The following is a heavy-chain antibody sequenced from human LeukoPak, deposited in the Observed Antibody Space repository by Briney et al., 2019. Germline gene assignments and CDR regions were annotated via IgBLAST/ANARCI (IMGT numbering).Heavy chain of an antibody. Sequence: PGGSLRLSSAASGFTFSSYWMHWVRQAPGTGLVWVSRLNSDGSSTSYADSVKGRFTISRDNAKNTLYLQMNSLRAEDTAVYYCTRDHSSSLDYWGQGTLVTVSS. D-gene: IGHD6-13*01. CDR1: GFTFSSYW. V-gene: IGHV3-74*01. CDR2: LNSDGSST. CDR3: TRDHSSSLDY. J-gene: IGHJ4*02.